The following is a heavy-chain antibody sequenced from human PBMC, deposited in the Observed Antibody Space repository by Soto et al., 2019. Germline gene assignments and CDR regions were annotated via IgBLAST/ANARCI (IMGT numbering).Heavy chain of an antibody. CDR3: AKLVGDDFRRSGLDH. CDR2: SYYSRTT. Sequence: SETLSLTCTVSGDSITASYSNWAWIPPPPGKELGWIGTSYYSRTTSQNPPLRSRITIAAATYRNHFSLNLRSVTAADSGDYYCAKLVGDDFRRSGLDHWGQGTLVTVSS. CDR1: GDSITASYSN. D-gene: IGHD1-26*01. V-gene: IGHV4-39*02. J-gene: IGHJ4*02.